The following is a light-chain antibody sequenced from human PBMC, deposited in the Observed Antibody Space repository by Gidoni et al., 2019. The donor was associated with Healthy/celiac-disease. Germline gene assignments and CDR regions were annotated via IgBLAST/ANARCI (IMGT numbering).Light chain of an antibody. Sequence: TLSLSPGERVTLSCRASQSVSSSYLTWYQQKPGQAPRLLIYGASTRATGIPARFSGSGSGTAFTLTISSLQPEDFAVYYCQQDYNLPPTFGGGTKVEIK. CDR1: QSVSSSY. V-gene: IGKV3D-7*01. CDR2: GAS. J-gene: IGKJ4*01. CDR3: QQDYNLPPT.